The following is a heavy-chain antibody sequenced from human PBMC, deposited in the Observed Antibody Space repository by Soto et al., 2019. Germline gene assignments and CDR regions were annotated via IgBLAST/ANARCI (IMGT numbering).Heavy chain of an antibody. CDR2: ISYDGSNK. Sequence: GGSLRLSCAASGFTFSSYGMHWVRQAPGKGLEWVAVISYDGSNKYYADSVKGRFTISRDNSKNTLYLQMNSLRAEDTAVYYCAKSTRGDTAPGDYWGQGTLVTVS. J-gene: IGHJ4*02. CDR1: GFTFSSYG. V-gene: IGHV3-30*18. CDR3: AKSTRGDTAPGDY. D-gene: IGHD5-18*01.